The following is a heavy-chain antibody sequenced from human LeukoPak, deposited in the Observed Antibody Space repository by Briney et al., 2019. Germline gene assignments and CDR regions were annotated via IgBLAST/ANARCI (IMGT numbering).Heavy chain of an antibody. J-gene: IGHJ4*02. V-gene: IGHV4-30-2*01. CDR2: ICHSGST. Sequence: SETLSLTCAVSGGSISSGGYSWSWIRQPPGKGLEWIGYICHSGSTYYNPSLKSRVTISVDRSKNQFSLKLSSVTAADTAVYYCARGRYYFDYWGQGTLVTVSS. CDR1: GGSISSGGYS. CDR3: ARGRYYFDY.